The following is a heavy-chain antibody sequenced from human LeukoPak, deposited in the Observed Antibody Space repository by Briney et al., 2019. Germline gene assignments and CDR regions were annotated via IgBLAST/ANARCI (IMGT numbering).Heavy chain of an antibody. J-gene: IGHJ4*02. CDR2: IFGGGST. Sequence: GGSLRLSCAASGFTVSSNYMTWVRQAPGKGLEWVSVIFGGGSTYYADSVKGRFTISRDNSKNTLFLQMNSLRVEDTAVYYCARGRGGYDNWGQGTLVTVSS. CDR3: ARGRGGYDN. CDR1: GFTVSSNY. V-gene: IGHV3-66*01. D-gene: IGHD3-16*01.